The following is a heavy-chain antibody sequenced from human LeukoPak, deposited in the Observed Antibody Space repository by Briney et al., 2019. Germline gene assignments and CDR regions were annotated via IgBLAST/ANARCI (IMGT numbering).Heavy chain of an antibody. V-gene: IGHV4-59*01. CDR1: GGSICSYY. CDR3: ARATSGYYFDF. CDR2: VSYSGST. D-gene: IGHD3-22*01. J-gene: IGHJ4*02. Sequence: PSETLSFTCTVSGGSICSYYWKWIRQPPGKGLEWIGYVSYSGSTTYNPSLKSRVTMSVDKSKNQFSLKLSSVTAADTAVYFCARATSGYYFDFWDQGTLVTVSS.